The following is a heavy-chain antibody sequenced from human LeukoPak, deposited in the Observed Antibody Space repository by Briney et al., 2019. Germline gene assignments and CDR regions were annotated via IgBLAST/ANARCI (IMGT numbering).Heavy chain of an antibody. J-gene: IGHJ4*02. CDR3: ARIDILAGYSLGY. D-gene: IGHD3-9*01. V-gene: IGHV3-11*06. Sequence: GGSLRLSCAASGFTFSDDYMSWIRQGPGKGLEWGSYISSSSSYTNYADSVKGRFTISRDNAKNSLYLQMNSLRAEDTAVYYCARIDILAGYSLGYWGQGTLVTVSS. CDR1: GFTFSDDY. CDR2: ISSSSSYT.